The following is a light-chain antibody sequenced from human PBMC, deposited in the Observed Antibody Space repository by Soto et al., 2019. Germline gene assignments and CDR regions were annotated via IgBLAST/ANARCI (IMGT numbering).Light chain of an antibody. CDR3: CSYAGNRTYV. J-gene: IGLJ1*01. Sequence: QSVLTQPASVSGSPGQSITISCTGTSSDVGSYNLVSWYQQHPGKAPKLMIYEGSKRPSGVSNRFSGSKSGNTASLTISGLQAEDEADYYCCSYAGNRTYVFGSGTKVTVL. V-gene: IGLV2-23*01. CDR1: SSDVGSYNL. CDR2: EGS.